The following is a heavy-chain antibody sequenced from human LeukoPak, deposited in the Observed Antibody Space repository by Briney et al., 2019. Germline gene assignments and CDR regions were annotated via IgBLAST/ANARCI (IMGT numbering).Heavy chain of an antibody. CDR3: ARDPGRYCSGGSCSWFDP. J-gene: IGHJ5*02. Sequence: GGSLRLSCAASGFTFSSYGMHWVRQAPGKGLEWVAVIWYDGSNKYYADSVKGRFTISRDNSKDTLYLQMNSLRAEDTAVYYCARDPGRYCSGGSCSWFDPWGQGTLVTVSS. D-gene: IGHD2-15*01. V-gene: IGHV3-33*01. CDR1: GFTFSSYG. CDR2: IWYDGSNK.